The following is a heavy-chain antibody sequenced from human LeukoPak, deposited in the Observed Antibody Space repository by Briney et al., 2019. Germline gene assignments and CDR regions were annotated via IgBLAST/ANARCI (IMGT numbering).Heavy chain of an antibody. J-gene: IGHJ6*03. CDR3: ARRRPYDFWSGQDPANYYYMDV. D-gene: IGHD3-3*01. Sequence: ASVRVSCKVSGYTLTELSMHWVRQAPGKGLEWMGGFDPEDGETIYAQKFQGRVTMTEDTSTDTAYMELSSLRSEDTAVYYCARRRPYDFWSGQDPANYYYMDVWGKGTTVTVSS. CDR1: GYTLTELS. CDR2: FDPEDGET. V-gene: IGHV1-24*01.